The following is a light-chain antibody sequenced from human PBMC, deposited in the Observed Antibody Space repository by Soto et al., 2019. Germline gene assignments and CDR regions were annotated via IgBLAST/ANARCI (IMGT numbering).Light chain of an antibody. Sequence: EIVLTQSPATLSLSPGERATLSCRASRSVSRNLAWYQQKPGQAPRLLIYDASNRATGIPARFSGSGSGTDFTLTISSLEPEDFAVYYCQQRNNWPTFGQGTKVDIK. CDR2: DAS. V-gene: IGKV3-11*01. CDR1: RSVSRN. J-gene: IGKJ1*01. CDR3: QQRNNWPT.